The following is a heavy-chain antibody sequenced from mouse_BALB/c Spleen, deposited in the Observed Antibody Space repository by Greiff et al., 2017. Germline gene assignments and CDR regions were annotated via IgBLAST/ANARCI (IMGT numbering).Heavy chain of an antibody. J-gene: IGHJ2*01. D-gene: IGHD2-3*01. CDR3: ARQYDL. CDR1: GFTFSSYG. CDR2: ISSGGSYT. V-gene: IGHV5-6*01. Sequence: EVMLVESGGDLVKPGGSLKLSCAASGFTFSSYGMSWVRQTPDKRLEWVATISSGGSYTYYPDSVKGRFTISRDNAKNTLYLQMHSLKSEDTAMYYCARQYDLWGQGTTLTVSS.